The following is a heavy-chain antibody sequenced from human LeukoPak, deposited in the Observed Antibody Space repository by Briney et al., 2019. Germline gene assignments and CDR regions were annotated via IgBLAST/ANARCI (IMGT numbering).Heavy chain of an antibody. CDR2: FHNSGTS. D-gene: IGHD3-16*01. V-gene: IGHV4-59*01. CDR1: DDSISDYY. J-gene: IGHJ4*02. CDR3: TRGAGWLIDY. Sequence: SETLSLTCTVSDDSISDYYWGWIRQPPGKGLEWIGYFHNSGTSTYNPSLKSRVTISADTSKNQFSLKLNSLTTADTAVYYCTRGAGWLIDYWGQGILVTVSS.